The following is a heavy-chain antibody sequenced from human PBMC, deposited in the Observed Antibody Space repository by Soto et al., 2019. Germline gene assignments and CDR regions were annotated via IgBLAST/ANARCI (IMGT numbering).Heavy chain of an antibody. V-gene: IGHV1-18*01. CDR2: ISAYNGNT. CDR3: ARDFTGWPPDGVDS. CDR1: GFTFTSYA. D-gene: IGHD3-16*01. Sequence: QVHLVQSGAEVKMPGASVKVSCKASGFTFTSYAFTWVRQAPGQGLEWMGWISAYNGNTNYARNFRGRVTMTTDSSTRTVYMELGSLTSDDTAVYFCARDFTGWPPDGVDSWGQGTLVSVSA. J-gene: IGHJ4*02.